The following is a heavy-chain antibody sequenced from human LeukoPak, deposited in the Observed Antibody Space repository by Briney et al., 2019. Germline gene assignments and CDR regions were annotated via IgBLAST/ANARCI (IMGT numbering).Heavy chain of an antibody. J-gene: IGHJ4*02. Sequence: GGSLRLSCAASGFTFSSYGMHWVRQAPGKGLEWVAVIWYDGSNKYYADSVKGRFTISRDNSKNTLYLQMNSLRAEDTAVYYCARDRRVWYSSSSGGYFDYWGQGTLVTVSS. CDR1: GFTFSSYG. V-gene: IGHV3-30*19. CDR2: IWYDGSNK. CDR3: ARDRRVWYSSSSGGYFDY. D-gene: IGHD6-6*01.